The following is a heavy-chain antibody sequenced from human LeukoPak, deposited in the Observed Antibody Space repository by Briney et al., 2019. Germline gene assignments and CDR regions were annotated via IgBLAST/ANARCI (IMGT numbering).Heavy chain of an antibody. CDR3: ARDNGSGYTKGYEHYYYYLDV. V-gene: IGHV4-4*07. Sequence: SETLSLTRTVSGDSISDDYYTWMRQPAGKGLEWIGRIHSGGTTNYNPSLMSRVTLSIDKSKKHTSLRLTSVTAADTALYYCARDNGSGYTKGYEHYYYYLDVWGKGTTVTVSS. D-gene: IGHD3-3*02. CDR2: IHSGGTT. CDR1: GDSISDDY. J-gene: IGHJ6*03.